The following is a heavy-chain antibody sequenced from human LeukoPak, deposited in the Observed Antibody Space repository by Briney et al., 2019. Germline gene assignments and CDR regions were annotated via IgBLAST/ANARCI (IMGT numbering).Heavy chain of an antibody. CDR2: IYTSGST. Sequence: SETLSLTCTVSGGSISSYYWSWIRQPAGKGLEWIGRIYTSGSTNYSPSLKSRVTMSVDTSKNEFPLKLNSVTAADTAVYYCARESTVAGTARYLDYWGQGTLVTVSS. V-gene: IGHV4-4*07. D-gene: IGHD6-13*01. CDR3: ARESTVAGTARYLDY. J-gene: IGHJ4*02. CDR1: GGSISSYY.